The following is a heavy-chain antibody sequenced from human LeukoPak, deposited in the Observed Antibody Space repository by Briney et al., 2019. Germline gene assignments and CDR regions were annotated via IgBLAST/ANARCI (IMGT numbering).Heavy chain of an antibody. CDR2: ISWNSISI. J-gene: IGHJ4*02. D-gene: IGHD2-15*01. CDR3: AKFAQRYCSGGSCHPFDY. V-gene: IGHV3-9*01. CDR1: GFTFDDYA. Sequence: GGSLRLSCAASGFTFDDYAMHWVRQAPGKGLEWVSGISWNSISIDYADSVKGRFTISRDNAKNSLYLQMNSLRAEDTALYYCAKFAQRYCSGGSCHPFDYWGQGTLVTVSS.